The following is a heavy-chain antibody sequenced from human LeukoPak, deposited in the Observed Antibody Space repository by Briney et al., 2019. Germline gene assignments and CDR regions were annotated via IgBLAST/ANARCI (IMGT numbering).Heavy chain of an antibody. D-gene: IGHD3-10*01. V-gene: IGHV3-23*01. J-gene: IGHJ4*02. Sequence: GGSPRLSCAASGFTFSSYAMSWVRQAPGKGLEWVSAIGARGTDTYYADSVKGRLTTSRDNSETTLYLQMSSLRAGDTAVYYYAREHYYGSGSYRDFDHWGQGTLVTVSS. CDR1: GFTFSSYA. CDR3: AREHYYGSGSYRDFDH. CDR2: IGARGTDT.